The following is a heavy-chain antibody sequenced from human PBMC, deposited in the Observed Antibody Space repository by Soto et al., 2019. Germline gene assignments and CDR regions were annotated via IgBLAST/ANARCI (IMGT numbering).Heavy chain of an antibody. Sequence: GGSLRLSCAASGFTFSSYSMNWVRQAPGKGLEWVSSISSSSSYIYYADSVKGRFTISRDNAKNSLYLQMNSLRAEDTAVYYCAREPPYYYDSSGYQDWGQGTLVTVSS. D-gene: IGHD3-22*01. V-gene: IGHV3-21*01. CDR2: ISSSSSYI. CDR1: GFTFSSYS. CDR3: AREPPYYYDSSGYQD. J-gene: IGHJ4*02.